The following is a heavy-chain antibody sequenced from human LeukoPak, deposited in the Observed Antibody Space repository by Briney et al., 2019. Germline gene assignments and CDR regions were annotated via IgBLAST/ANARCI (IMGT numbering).Heavy chain of an antibody. J-gene: IGHJ4*02. CDR2: IKNDGSEK. V-gene: IGHV3-7*01. CDR3: SRDLYRIVVVPHYFDY. Sequence: GGSLRLSCAASGFTFSSYWMSWGRQAPGKGLEWVANIKNDGSEKSYVDSVKGRFAISRENAKNSLYPQMNSLMAEATAVKYCSRDLYRIVVVPHYFDYWGQGTLVTVSS. D-gene: IGHD3-22*01. CDR1: GFTFSSYW.